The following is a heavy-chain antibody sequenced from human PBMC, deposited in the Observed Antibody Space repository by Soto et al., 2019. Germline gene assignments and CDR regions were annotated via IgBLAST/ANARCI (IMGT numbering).Heavy chain of an antibody. Sequence: ASVKVSCKASGGTFSSYTISWVRQAPGQGLEWMGRIIPILGIANYAQKFQGRVTITADKSTSTAYMELSSLRSEDTAVYYCARDSGNCSGGSCYLRWGQGTLVTVSS. CDR3: ARDSGNCSGGSCYLR. CDR2: IIPILGIA. V-gene: IGHV1-69*04. J-gene: IGHJ4*02. D-gene: IGHD2-15*01. CDR1: GGTFSSYT.